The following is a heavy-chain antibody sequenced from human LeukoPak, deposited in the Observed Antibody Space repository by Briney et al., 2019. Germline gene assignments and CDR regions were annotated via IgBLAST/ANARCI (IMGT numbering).Heavy chain of an antibody. D-gene: IGHD6-13*01. V-gene: IGHV4-61*08. J-gene: IGHJ4*02. CDR1: GGSISSGGYY. Sequence: PSETLSLTCTVSGGSISSGGYYWSWIRQPPGKGLEWIGYIYYSGSTNYNPSLKSRVTISVDTSKNQFSLKLSSVTAADTAVYYCARLPPYSSSWYFDYWGQGTLVTVSS. CDR3: ARLPPYSSSWYFDY. CDR2: IYYSGST.